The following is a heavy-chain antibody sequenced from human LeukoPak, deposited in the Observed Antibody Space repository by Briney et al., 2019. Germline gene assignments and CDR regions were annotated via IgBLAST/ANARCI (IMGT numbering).Heavy chain of an antibody. CDR3: XXXXXXXXXXXXXXNAFDI. CDR2: INTNTGNP. Sequence: XXXSXYTFTSYAMNWVRQAPGQGLEWMGWINTNTGNPTYAQGFTGRFVFSLDTSVSTAYLQISSLKAEDTAVYYCXXXXXXXXXXXXXXNAFDIWGQGTMVTVSS. J-gene: IGHJ3*02. CDR1: XYTFTSYA. V-gene: IGHV7-4-1*02.